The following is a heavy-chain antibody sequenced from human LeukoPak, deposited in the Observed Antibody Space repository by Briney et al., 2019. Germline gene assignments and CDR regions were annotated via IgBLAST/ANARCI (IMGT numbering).Heavy chain of an antibody. Sequence: ASVKVSCKASGYTFTSYGISWVRQAPGQGLEWMGWISAYNGNTNYAQKFQGRLTMSRDTSTSTVYMELSSLRSEDTAVYYCARAAGSSGYSPWGQGTLVTVSS. V-gene: IGHV1-18*01. CDR1: GYTFTSYG. CDR2: ISAYNGNT. D-gene: IGHD3-22*01. CDR3: ARAAGSSGYSP. J-gene: IGHJ5*02.